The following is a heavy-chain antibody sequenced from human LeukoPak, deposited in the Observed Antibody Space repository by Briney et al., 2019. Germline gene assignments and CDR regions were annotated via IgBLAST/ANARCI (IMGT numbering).Heavy chain of an antibody. CDR1: GFTFSSYA. CDR3: ARGYNDATDYFDH. CDR2: ISGSGGST. V-gene: IGHV3-23*01. Sequence: PGGSLRLSCAASGFTFSSYAMSWVRQAPGKGLEWVSAISGSGGSTYYADSVKGRFTISRDNSKNTLYLQMNSLRAEDTAVYFCARGYNDATDYFDHWGQGTLVTVSS. D-gene: IGHD5-24*01. J-gene: IGHJ4*02.